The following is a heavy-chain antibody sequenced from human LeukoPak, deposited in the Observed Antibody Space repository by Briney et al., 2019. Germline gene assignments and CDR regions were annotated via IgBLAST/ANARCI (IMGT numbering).Heavy chain of an antibody. CDR2: INNDGSST. J-gene: IGHJ4*02. CDR3: VRDNGGEHL. D-gene: IGHD3-16*01. Sequence: GGSLRLSCAASGYTFGSYWMYWVRQAPGKGLVWVSRINNDGSSTTYADSVKGRFTISRDNAKNTLYLQMNSLRDDDTAVYYCVRDNGGEHLWGQGTLVTVSS. CDR1: GYTFGSYW. V-gene: IGHV3-74*01.